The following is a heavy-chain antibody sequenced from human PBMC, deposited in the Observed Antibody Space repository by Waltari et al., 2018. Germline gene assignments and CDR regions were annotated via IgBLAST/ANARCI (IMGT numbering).Heavy chain of an antibody. CDR2: IYYSGST. Sequence: QVQLQESGPGLVKPSETLSLTCTVSGGSISSHYWSWIRQPPGKGLEWIGYIYYSGSTNYNPSPKSRVTISVDTSKNQFSLKLSSVTAADTAVYYCARDRGGYCSGGSCLGYYFDYWGQGTLVTVSS. V-gene: IGHV4-59*11. J-gene: IGHJ4*02. D-gene: IGHD2-15*01. CDR3: ARDRGGYCSGGSCLGYYFDY. CDR1: GGSISSHY.